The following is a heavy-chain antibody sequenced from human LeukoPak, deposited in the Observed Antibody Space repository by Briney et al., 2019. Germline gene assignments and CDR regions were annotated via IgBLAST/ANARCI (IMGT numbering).Heavy chain of an antibody. J-gene: IGHJ4*02. CDR3: ARSAWEYFDY. CDR1: GYSISSGYY. CDR2: IYHSGST. D-gene: IGHD1-26*01. Sequence: SETLSLTCAVSGYSISSGYYWGWIRQPPGKGLEWIGSIYHSGSTYYNPSLKSRVTVSVDTSKNQFSLKLSSVTAADTAVYYCARSAWEYFDYWGQGTLVTVSS. V-gene: IGHV4-38-2*01.